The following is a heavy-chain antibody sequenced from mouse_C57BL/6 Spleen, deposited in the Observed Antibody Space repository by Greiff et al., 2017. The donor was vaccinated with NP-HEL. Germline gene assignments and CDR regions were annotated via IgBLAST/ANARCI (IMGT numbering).Heavy chain of an antibody. CDR1: GYTFTSYW. J-gene: IGHJ1*03. V-gene: IGHV1-69*01. CDR3: ARGGLTGTWYVDV. D-gene: IGHD4-1*01. Sequence: QVQLQQPGAELVMPGASVKLSCKASGYTFTSYWMHWVKQRPGQGLEWIGEIDPSDSYTNYNQKFKGKSTLTVDKSSSTAYMQLSSLTSEDSAVYYCARGGLTGTWYVDVWGTGTTVTVSS. CDR2: IDPSDSYT.